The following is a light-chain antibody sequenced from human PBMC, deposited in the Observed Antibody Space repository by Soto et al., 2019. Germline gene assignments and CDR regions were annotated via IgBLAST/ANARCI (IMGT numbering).Light chain of an antibody. V-gene: IGKV2-28*01. CDR1: QSLLHSNGYNY. CDR3: MQAIHTPIT. Sequence: DIVMTQSPLSLPVTPGEPASISCRSSQSLLHSNGYNYLDWYLQKPGQSPQLLNYLGSNRASGVADRISGSGSSKDFTLKISRVEAEDVGVYYCMQAIHTPITFGQGTRLEI. CDR2: LGS. J-gene: IGKJ5*01.